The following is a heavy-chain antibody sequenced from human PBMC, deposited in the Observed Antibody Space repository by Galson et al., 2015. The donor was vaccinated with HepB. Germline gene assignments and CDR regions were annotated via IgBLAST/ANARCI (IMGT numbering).Heavy chain of an antibody. CDR1: GFTFSSYA. J-gene: IGHJ4*02. CDR2: ISYDGSNK. Sequence: SLRLSCAASGFTFSSYAMHWVRQAPGKGLEWVAVISYDGSNKYYADSVKGRFTISRDNSKNTLYLQMNSLRAEDTAVYYCARDFPWISGWRYQLLTTADYWGQGTLVTVSS. D-gene: IGHD2-2*01. CDR3: ARDFPWISGWRYQLLTTADY. V-gene: IGHV3-30-3*01.